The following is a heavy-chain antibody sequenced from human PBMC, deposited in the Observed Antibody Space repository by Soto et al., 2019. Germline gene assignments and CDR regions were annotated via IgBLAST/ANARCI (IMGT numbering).Heavy chain of an antibody. CDR2: ISAYNGKT. CDR3: ATAPKGDSYGYFDY. CDR1: GYTFTSYG. V-gene: IGHV1-18*01. D-gene: IGHD5-18*01. J-gene: IGHJ4*02. Sequence: ASVKVSCKASGYTFTSYGISWVRQAPGQGLEWMGWISAYNGKTNYAQKLQGRVTMTTDTSTNTAYMELSSLRSEDTAVYYCATAPKGDSYGYFDYWGQGTLVTVSS.